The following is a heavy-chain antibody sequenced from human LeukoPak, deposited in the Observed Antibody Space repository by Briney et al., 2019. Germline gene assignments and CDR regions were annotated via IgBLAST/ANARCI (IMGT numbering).Heavy chain of an antibody. D-gene: IGHD3-10*01. CDR2: TYYRSKWYN. V-gene: IGHV6-1*01. J-gene: IGHJ4*02. CDR3: ARVSSRVFDY. CDR1: GDSVSNNNVA. Sequence: SQTLSLTCAISGDSVSNNNVAWNWIRQSPSRGLEWLGRTYYRSKWYNDYAIPVKSRITINPDTSMNQFSLQLNSVTPNDTAVYYCARVSSRVFDYWGQGTLVTVSS.